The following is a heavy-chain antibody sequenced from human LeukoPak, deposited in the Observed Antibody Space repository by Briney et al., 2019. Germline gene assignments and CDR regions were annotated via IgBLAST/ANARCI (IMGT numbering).Heavy chain of an antibody. J-gene: IGHJ4*02. D-gene: IGHD5-24*01. V-gene: IGHV4-39*01. Sequence: SETLSLTCTVSGGSISSSSYYWGWIRQPPGKGLEWIGSIYYSGSTHYNPSLKSRVTISVDTSKNQFSLKLSSVTAADTAVYYCARHATDGYNFGGPQDVDYWGQGALVTVSS. CDR1: GGSISSSSYY. CDR2: IYYSGST. CDR3: ARHATDGYNFGGPQDVDY.